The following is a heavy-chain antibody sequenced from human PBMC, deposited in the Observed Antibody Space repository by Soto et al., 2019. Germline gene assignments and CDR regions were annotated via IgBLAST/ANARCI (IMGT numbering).Heavy chain of an antibody. CDR3: ARVIYGGWSTIKDYYYYAMDV. CDR1: GFSFSTYD. CDR2: ISGGSSRI. V-gene: IGHV3-48*02. D-gene: IGHD5-12*01. J-gene: IGHJ6*02. Sequence: PGGSLRLSCAASGFSFSTYDMNWVRQAAGKGLEWVSYISGGSSRIFYADSVKGRFTISRDNAKNSLYLQMNSLRDEDTGVYYCARVIYGGWSTIKDYYYYAMDVWGQGTTVTVSS.